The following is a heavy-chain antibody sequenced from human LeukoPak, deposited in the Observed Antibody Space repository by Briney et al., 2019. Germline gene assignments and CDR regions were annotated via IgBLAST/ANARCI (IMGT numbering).Heavy chain of an antibody. CDR3: ARDITGLDYDILTGPYYYGMDV. CDR1: GGTFSSYA. D-gene: IGHD3-9*01. V-gene: IGHV1-69*04. Sequence: GASVKVSCKASGGTFSSYAISRVRQAPGQGLEWMGRIIPILGIANYAQKFQGRVTITADKSTSTAYMELSSLRSEDTAVYYCARDITGLDYDILTGPYYYGMDVWGQGTTVTVSS. CDR2: IIPILGIA. J-gene: IGHJ6*02.